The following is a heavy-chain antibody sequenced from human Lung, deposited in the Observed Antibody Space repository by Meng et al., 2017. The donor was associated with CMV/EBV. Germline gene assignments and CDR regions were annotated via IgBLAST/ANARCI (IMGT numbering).Heavy chain of an antibody. CDR3: ARDTGYDDAFDI. J-gene: IGHJ3*02. CDR2: IKQDGSEK. Sequence: ESXKISXAASGFTFSSYWMSRVRQAPGKGLEWVVNIKQDGSEKYYVDSVKGRFTISRDNAKNSLYLQMNSLRAEDTAVYYCARDTGYDDAFDIWGQGTMVTVSS. D-gene: IGHD5-12*01. CDR1: GFTFSSYW. V-gene: IGHV3-7*01.